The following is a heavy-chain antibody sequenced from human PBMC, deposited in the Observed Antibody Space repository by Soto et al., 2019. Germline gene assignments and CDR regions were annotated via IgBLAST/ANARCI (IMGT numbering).Heavy chain of an antibody. V-gene: IGHV4-39*01. CDR1: GGSISSSTYY. CDR3: ARQAPSLIDY. Sequence: QLQLQESGPGLVKPSETLSLTCTVSGGSISSSTYYWGWIRQPPGKGLAWIGSIYYSGSTYYNPYHKSRVTLPVDTPKSQFSLKLSSVTAAYTAVYYCARQAPSLIDYWGQGTLVTVSS. J-gene: IGHJ4*02. CDR2: IYYSGST.